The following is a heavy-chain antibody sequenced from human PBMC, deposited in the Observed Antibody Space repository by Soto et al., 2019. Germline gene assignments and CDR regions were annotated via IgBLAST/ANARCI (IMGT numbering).Heavy chain of an antibody. Sequence: SETLSLTCTVSGGSISSGGYYWSWIRQHPGKGLEWIGYIYYSGSTYYNPSLKSRVTISVDTSKNQFSLKLSSVTAADTAVYYCARDRRIGWELHPIPYNWFDPWGQGTLVTVSS. D-gene: IGHD1-26*01. J-gene: IGHJ5*02. CDR1: GGSISSGGYY. CDR2: IYYSGST. CDR3: ARDRRIGWELHPIPYNWFDP. V-gene: IGHV4-31*03.